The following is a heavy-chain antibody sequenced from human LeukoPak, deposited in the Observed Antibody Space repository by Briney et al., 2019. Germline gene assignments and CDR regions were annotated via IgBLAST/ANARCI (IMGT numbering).Heavy chain of an antibody. CDR2: ISAYNGNT. V-gene: IGHV1-18*01. D-gene: IGHD2-2*01. Sequence: VASVKVSCKASGYTFTSYGISWVRQAPGQGLEWMGWISAYNGNTNYAQKLQGRVTMTTDTSTSTAYMELRSLRSDDTAVYYCARRDVPAAPYYFDYWGQGTLVTVYS. J-gene: IGHJ4*02. CDR1: GYTFTSYG. CDR3: ARRDVPAAPYYFDY.